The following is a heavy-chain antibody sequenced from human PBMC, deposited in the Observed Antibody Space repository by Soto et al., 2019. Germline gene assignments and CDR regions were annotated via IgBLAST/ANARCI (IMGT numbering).Heavy chain of an antibody. D-gene: IGHD3-22*01. CDR1: GFNISNFA. CDR3: AKRLYFDGGSFDY. CDR2: ISGSGGGT. Sequence: GGSQRLSCAASGFNISNFAMTWVRQAPGKGLEWVSGISGSGGGTYYADSVKGRFTISRDNSKNTLHLQMNSLRAEDTAVYYCAKRLYFDGGSFDYWGQGSLVTVSS. J-gene: IGHJ4*02. V-gene: IGHV3-23*01.